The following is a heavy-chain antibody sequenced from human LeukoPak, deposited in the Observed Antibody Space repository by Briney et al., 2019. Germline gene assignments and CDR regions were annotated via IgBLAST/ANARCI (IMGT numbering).Heavy chain of an antibody. Sequence: PSETLSLTCTVSGGSISYYYWSWIRQPPGKGPEWVGYIYSSGSTNYNPSLKSRVTTSLDTSKSQFSLTLSSVTAADTAVYYCARTTVTVSHFDYWGQGTLVTVSS. J-gene: IGHJ4*02. CDR2: IYSSGST. D-gene: IGHD4-11*01. V-gene: IGHV4-59*08. CDR1: GGSISYYY. CDR3: ARTTVTVSHFDY.